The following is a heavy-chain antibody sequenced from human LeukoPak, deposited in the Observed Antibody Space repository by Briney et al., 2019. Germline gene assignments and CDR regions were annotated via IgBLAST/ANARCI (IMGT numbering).Heavy chain of an antibody. CDR1: GYAFKKYA. J-gene: IGHJ4*02. CDR3: TRDPSNSSGWYIYFDY. D-gene: IGHD6-19*01. V-gene: IGHV1-18*01. CDR2: ISTYNGDT. Sequence: SVKVSCKASGYAFKKYAISWVRQAPGQGLEWLGWISTYNGDTNYAQNFKGRVTMTTDTSTSTAYMELRSLRSDDTAVYYCTRDPSNSSGWYIYFDYWGQGALATVSS.